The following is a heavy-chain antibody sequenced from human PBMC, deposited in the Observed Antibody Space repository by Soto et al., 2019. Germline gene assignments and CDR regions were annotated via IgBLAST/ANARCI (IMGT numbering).Heavy chain of an antibody. Sequence: SETLSLTCTVSGGSISSYYWSWIRQPPGKGLEWIGYIYYSGSTNYNPSLKSRATISVDTSKNQFSLKLSSVTAADTAVYYCARGTVTSFFDYWGQGTLVTVSS. V-gene: IGHV4-59*01. CDR3: ARGTVTSFFDY. CDR2: IYYSGST. D-gene: IGHD4-17*01. CDR1: GGSISSYY. J-gene: IGHJ4*02.